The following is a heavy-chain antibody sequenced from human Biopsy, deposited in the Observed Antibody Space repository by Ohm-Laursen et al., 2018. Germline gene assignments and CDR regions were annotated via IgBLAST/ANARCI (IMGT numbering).Heavy chain of an antibody. V-gene: IGHV4-4*07. CDR3: ARTPGKAVAGRFLDL. Sequence: GTLSLTCSVSGGSTNDYFWSWIRQPAGETLEWIGRIYSSGGSSYNPSLKSRISMSMDTYKNQFSLPLTSVTAADTAVYYCARTPGKAVAGRFLDLWGRGTLVTVSS. D-gene: IGHD6-19*01. CDR1: GGSTNDYF. J-gene: IGHJ2*01. CDR2: IYSSGGS.